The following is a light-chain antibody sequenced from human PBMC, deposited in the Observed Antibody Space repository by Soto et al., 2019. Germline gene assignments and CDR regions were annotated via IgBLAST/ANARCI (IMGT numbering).Light chain of an antibody. Sequence: DIQMTQSPSTLSASVGDTVTITCRASQTINSWLAWYQHRPGKGPKLLIYKTSTVEGGVPLRFSGSGSGTEFTLTISSLQPADSATYYCQQYNTYPMTFGQGTKVDIK. J-gene: IGKJ1*01. CDR1: QTINSW. V-gene: IGKV1-5*03. CDR3: QQYNTYPMT. CDR2: KTS.